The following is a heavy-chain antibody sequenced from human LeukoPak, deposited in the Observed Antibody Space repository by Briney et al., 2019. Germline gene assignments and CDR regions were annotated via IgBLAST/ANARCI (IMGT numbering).Heavy chain of an antibody. V-gene: IGHV4-61*01. CDR2: IYYSGST. CDR3: ARVRPFGELGY. CDR1: GSSVSSGSYY. J-gene: IGHJ4*02. Sequence: PSETLSLTCTVSGSSVSSGSYYWSWIRQPPGKGLEWIGYIYYSGSTNYNPSLKSRVTISVDTSKNQFSLKLNSVTAADTAVYYCARVRPFGELGYWGQGTLVTVSS. D-gene: IGHD3-10*01.